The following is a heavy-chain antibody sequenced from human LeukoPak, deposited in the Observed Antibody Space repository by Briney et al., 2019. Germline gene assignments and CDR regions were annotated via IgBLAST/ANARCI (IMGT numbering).Heavy chain of an antibody. CDR2: IDYSGST. D-gene: IGHD4-17*01. CDR1: GGSISSSSYY. V-gene: IGHV4-39*01. J-gene: IGHJ4*02. CDR3: ARHDYGDYVYFDY. Sequence: PSETLSLTCTVSGGSISSSSYYWGWIRQPPGKGLEWIGSIDYSGSTYYNPSLKSRVTISVDTSKNQFSLKLSSMTAADTAVYYCARHDYGDYVYFDYWGQGTRVTLSS.